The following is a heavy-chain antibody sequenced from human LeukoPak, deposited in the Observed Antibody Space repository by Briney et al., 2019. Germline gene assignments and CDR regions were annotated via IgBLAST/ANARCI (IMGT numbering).Heavy chain of an antibody. Sequence: PSQTLSLTCTVSGGSISSYYWSWIRQPPGKGLEWIGYIYTSGSTNYNPSLKSRVTISVDTSKNQFSLKLSSVTAADTAVYYCARQHGHDFWSGPDYYMDVWGKGTTVTVSS. CDR3: ARQHGHDFWSGPDYYMDV. V-gene: IGHV4-4*09. CDR1: GGSISSYY. D-gene: IGHD3-3*01. J-gene: IGHJ6*03. CDR2: IYTSGST.